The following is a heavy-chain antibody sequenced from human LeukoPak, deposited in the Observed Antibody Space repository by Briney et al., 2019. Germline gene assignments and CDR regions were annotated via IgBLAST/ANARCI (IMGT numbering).Heavy chain of an antibody. CDR2: IIPIFGTA. D-gene: IGHD4/OR15-4a*01. Sequence: SVKVSCKASGGTFSSYAISWVRQAPGQGLEWMGGIIPIFGTANYAQKFQGRVTITRNTSISTAYMELSSLRSEDTAVYYCAKADYGDFKENYYMDVWGKGTTVTVSS. CDR3: AKADYGDFKENYYMDV. J-gene: IGHJ6*03. CDR1: GGTFSSYA. V-gene: IGHV1-69*05.